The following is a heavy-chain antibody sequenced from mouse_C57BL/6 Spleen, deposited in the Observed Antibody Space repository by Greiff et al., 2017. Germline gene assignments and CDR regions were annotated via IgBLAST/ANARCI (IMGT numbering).Heavy chain of an antibody. CDR3: ARERSVRYFDV. Sequence: EVMLVESGVGLVKPGGSLKLSCAASGFTFSSYAMSWVRQTPEKRLEWVATISDGGSYTYYPANVKGRFTISRDNAKNNLYLQMSHLKSEDTAMYYCARERSVRYFDVWGTGTTVTVSS. CDR2: ISDGGSYT. CDR1: GFTFSSYA. V-gene: IGHV5-4*03. J-gene: IGHJ1*03.